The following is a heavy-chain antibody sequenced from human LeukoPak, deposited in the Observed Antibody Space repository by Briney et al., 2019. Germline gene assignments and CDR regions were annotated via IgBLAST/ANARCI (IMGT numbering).Heavy chain of an antibody. CDR3: ARDFYTNYYHSNGDDFDF. V-gene: IGHV3-74*01. CDR2: ISPDGSTT. Sequence: GGSLRLSCAASGFTFSSKWMHWVRQAPGRGLVWVSRISPDGSTTSYADSVKARFTISGDNARNTLFLQMNSLRAEDTAVYYCARDFYTNYYHSNGDDFDFWGQGTLVTVSS. J-gene: IGHJ4*02. CDR1: GFTFSSKW. D-gene: IGHD3-22*01.